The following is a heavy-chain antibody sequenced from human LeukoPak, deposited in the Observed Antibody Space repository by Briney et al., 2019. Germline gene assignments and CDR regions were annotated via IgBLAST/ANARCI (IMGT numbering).Heavy chain of an antibody. CDR2: IENRGRN. CDR3: ARGRYGGYFDC. V-gene: IGHV4-59*01. CDR1: ARSLAIDY. Sequence: PSETLSLACLVSARSLAIDYGGWVRQPPGKGLEWNGYIENRGRNANHPSSMARITFPEATPNTQSSLRLSPVTAADTAVYYCARGRYGGYFDCWGQGTLVTVSS. J-gene: IGHJ4*02. D-gene: IGHD4-23*01.